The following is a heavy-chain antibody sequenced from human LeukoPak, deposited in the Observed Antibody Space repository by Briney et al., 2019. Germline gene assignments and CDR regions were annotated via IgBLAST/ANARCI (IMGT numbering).Heavy chain of an antibody. V-gene: IGHV1-46*01. D-gene: IGHD5-18*01. Sequence: ASVKVSCKASGYTFTSYYMHWVRQAPGQGLEWMGIINPSGGSTSYAQKFQGRVTMTRDTSTSTVYMELSSLRSEDTAVYYCARVGIGQLWPTGEDYWGQGTLVTVSS. CDR1: GYTFTSYY. J-gene: IGHJ4*02. CDR3: ARVGIGQLWPTGEDY. CDR2: INPSGGST.